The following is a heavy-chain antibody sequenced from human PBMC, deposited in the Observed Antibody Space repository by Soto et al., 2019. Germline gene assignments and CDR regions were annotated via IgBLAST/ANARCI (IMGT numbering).Heavy chain of an antibody. CDR1: GGSISPYS. CDR2: VSHSGRT. CDR3: ARLLGGYDDYGGWFAP. Sequence: QVHLVESGPGLVKPSETLSLTCTISGGSISPYSWTWIRQSPGKGLEWIGYVSHSGRTFYTPSLKSRLTLSLDTSRSQFSLILKSVSAADTAVYYCARLLGGYDDYGGWFAPWGQGTLVTVSS. J-gene: IGHJ5*02. D-gene: IGHD4-17*01. V-gene: IGHV4-59*01.